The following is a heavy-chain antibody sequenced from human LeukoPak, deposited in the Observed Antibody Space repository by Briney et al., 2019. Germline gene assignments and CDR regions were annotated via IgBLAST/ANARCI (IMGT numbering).Heavy chain of an antibody. Sequence: ASVKVSCKASGYTFTGYYMHWVRQAPGQGLEWMGRSSPSGGSTRYAQKFQGRVTMTRDTSTSTVYMELSSLRSEDTAVYFCARGYGSGEQFHFDFWGQGTLVTVSS. CDR1: GYTFTGYY. CDR2: SSPSGGST. CDR3: ARGYGSGEQFHFDF. J-gene: IGHJ4*02. D-gene: IGHD3-10*01. V-gene: IGHV1-46*01.